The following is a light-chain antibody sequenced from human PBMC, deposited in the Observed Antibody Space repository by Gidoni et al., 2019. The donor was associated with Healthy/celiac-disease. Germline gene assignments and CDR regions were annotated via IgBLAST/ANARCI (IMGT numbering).Light chain of an antibody. J-gene: IGKJ4*01. CDR1: QSISSY. CDR2: AAS. CDR3: QQSYSTPRLT. Sequence: DIQMTQSPSSLSASVGDRVTITCRASQSISSYLNWYKQKPGKAPKLLIYAASSLQSGVPSRFSGSGSGTDFTLTISSLQPEDFATYYCQQSYSTPRLTFXGXTKVEIK. V-gene: IGKV1-39*01.